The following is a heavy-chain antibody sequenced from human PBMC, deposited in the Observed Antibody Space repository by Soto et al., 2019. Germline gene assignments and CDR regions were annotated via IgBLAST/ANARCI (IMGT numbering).Heavy chain of an antibody. J-gene: IGHJ6*02. Sequence: ETLSLTFAVYGGSFSGYYWPWIRQPPGKGLEWIGEINHSGSTNYNPSLKSRVTISVDTSKNQSPLKLSSATAADTVVYYCARGVQYYDFWSGYSGGYYYYGMDVWGQGTTVTVSS. CDR2: INHSGST. V-gene: IGHV4-34*01. CDR3: ARGVQYYDFWSGYSGGYYYYGMDV. D-gene: IGHD3-3*01. CDR1: GGSFSGYY.